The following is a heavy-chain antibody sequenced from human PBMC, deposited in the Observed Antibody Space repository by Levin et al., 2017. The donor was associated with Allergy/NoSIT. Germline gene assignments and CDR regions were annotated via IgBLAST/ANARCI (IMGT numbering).Heavy chain of an antibody. V-gene: IGHV4-59*01. Sequence: SQTLSLTCTVSGGSISSYYWSWIRQPPGKGLEWIGNIYYSGSTNYNPSLKSRVTISVDTSKNQFSLTLSSVTAADTAVYYCARDPFLERSDAFDIWGQGTMVTVSS. CDR3: ARDPFLERSDAFDI. D-gene: IGHD1-1*01. CDR1: GGSISSYY. CDR2: IYYSGST. J-gene: IGHJ3*02.